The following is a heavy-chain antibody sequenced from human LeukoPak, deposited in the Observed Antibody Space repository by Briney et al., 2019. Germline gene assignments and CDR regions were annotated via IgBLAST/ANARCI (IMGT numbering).Heavy chain of an antibody. CDR3: ARAYSSSWGLDY. Sequence: ASVKVSCKASGYIFTDYYMHWVRQAPGQGLEWMGWINPNSGGTNYAQKFQGRVTMTRDTSISTAYMELSRLRSDDTAVYYCARAYSSSWGLDYWGQGTLVTVSS. V-gene: IGHV1-2*02. CDR1: GYIFTDYY. D-gene: IGHD6-13*01. J-gene: IGHJ4*02. CDR2: INPNSGGT.